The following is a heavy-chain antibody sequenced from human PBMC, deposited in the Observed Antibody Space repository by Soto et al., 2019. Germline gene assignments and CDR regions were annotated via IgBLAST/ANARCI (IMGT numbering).Heavy chain of an antibody. CDR3: ARDLAAVAGFYFDY. V-gene: IGHV3-66*01. Sequence: GGSLRLSCAASGFTVSSNYMSWVRQAPGKGLEWVSVIYSGGSTYYADSVKGRFTISRDNSKNTLYLQMNSLRAEDTAVYYCARDLAAVAGFYFDYWGQGTLVTVSS. D-gene: IGHD6-19*01. J-gene: IGHJ4*02. CDR2: IYSGGST. CDR1: GFTVSSNY.